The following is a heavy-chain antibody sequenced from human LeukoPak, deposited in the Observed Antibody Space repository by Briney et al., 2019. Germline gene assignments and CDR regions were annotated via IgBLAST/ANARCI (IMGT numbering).Heavy chain of an antibody. J-gene: IGHJ4*02. CDR3: ATVLRLGELSPHY. Sequence: GGSLRLPCAASGFTFSSYAMSWVRQAPGKGLEWVSAISGSGGSTYYADSVKGRFTISRDNSKNTLYLQMNSLRAEDTAVYYCATVLRLGELSPHYWGQGTLVTVSS. CDR2: ISGSGGST. D-gene: IGHD3-16*02. V-gene: IGHV3-23*01. CDR1: GFTFSSYA.